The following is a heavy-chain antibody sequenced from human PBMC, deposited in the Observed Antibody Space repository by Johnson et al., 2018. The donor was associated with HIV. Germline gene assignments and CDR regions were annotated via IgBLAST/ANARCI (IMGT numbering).Heavy chain of an antibody. CDR1: GFIFSDYY. J-gene: IGHJ3*02. D-gene: IGHD6-19*01. V-gene: IGHV3-30*02. Sequence: QVQLVESGGGLVKPGGSLRLSSAASGFIFSDYYMSWIRQAPGKGLEWVAFIRYDGSNKYYADSVKGRFTISRDNSKNTLYLQMNSLRAEDTAVYYCAARIAVADEDAFDIWGQGTMVTVSS. CDR3: AARIAVADEDAFDI. CDR2: IRYDGSNK.